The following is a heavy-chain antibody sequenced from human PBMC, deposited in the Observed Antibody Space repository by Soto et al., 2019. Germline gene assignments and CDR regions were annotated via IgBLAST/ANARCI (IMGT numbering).Heavy chain of an antibody. V-gene: IGHV1-3*01. CDR2: INAGNGNT. J-gene: IGHJ4*02. CDR1: GYTFTSYA. Sequence: GPSVKVSCKASGYTFTSYAMHWVRQAPGQRLEWMGWINAGNGNTKYSQKFQGRATITRDTSASTAYMELSSLRSEDTAVYYCARKARYYDSSGYPADPYYFDYWGQGTLVTVSS. D-gene: IGHD3-22*01. CDR3: ARKARYYDSSGYPADPYYFDY.